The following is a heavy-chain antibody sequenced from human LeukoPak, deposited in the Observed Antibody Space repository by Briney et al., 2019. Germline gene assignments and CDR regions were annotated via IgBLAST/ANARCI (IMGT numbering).Heavy chain of an antibody. D-gene: IGHD1-26*01. CDR2: LCCSDINT. CDR1: GFIFSTYA. CDR3: AKGRGVVGTSTPDY. J-gene: IGHJ4*02. Sequence: GGSLRLSCVASGFIFSTYAMNWVRQAPGKGLEWVSNLCCSDINTYYADSVKGRFTISRDISKNTLYLQMSSLRAGDTAIFYCAKGRGVVGTSTPDYWGQGTLVTVSS. V-gene: IGHV3-23*01.